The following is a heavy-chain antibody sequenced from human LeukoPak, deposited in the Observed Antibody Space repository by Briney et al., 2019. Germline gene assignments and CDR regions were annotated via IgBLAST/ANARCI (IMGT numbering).Heavy chain of an antibody. CDR3: AKRRYCSGGSCYEDAFDI. J-gene: IGHJ3*02. Sequence: GGSLRLSCAASGFTFSSYGMSWVRQAPGKGLEWVSAISGSGGSTYYADSVKGRFTISRDNSKNTLYLKMNSLRAEDTAVYYCAKRRYCSGGSCYEDAFDIWGQGTMVTVSS. V-gene: IGHV3-23*01. CDR2: ISGSGGST. CDR1: GFTFSSYG. D-gene: IGHD2-15*01.